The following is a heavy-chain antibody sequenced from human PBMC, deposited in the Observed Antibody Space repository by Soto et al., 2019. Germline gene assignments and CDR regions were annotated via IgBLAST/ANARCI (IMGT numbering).Heavy chain of an antibody. D-gene: IGHD5-12*01. CDR1: GGTFSSYA. CDR3: ARGATSRSGYGGVDWFDP. CDR2: IIPIFGTA. Sequence: GASVKVSCKASGGTFSSYAISWVRQAPGQGLEWMGGIIPIFGTANYAQKFQGRVTVTADKSTSTAYMELSSLRSEDTAVYYCARGATSRSGYGGVDWFDPWGQGTLVTVSS. J-gene: IGHJ5*02. V-gene: IGHV1-69*06.